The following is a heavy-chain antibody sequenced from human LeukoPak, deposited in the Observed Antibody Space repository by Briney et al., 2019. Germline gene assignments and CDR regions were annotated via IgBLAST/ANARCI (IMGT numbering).Heavy chain of an antibody. D-gene: IGHD6-19*01. CDR3: AKDTYSSGWYTIFDY. V-gene: IGHV3-43*02. CDR1: GFTFDDYA. CDR2: ISGDGGST. J-gene: IGHJ4*02. Sequence: SGGSLRLSCAASGFTFDDYAMHWVRHAPGKGLEWVSLISGDGGSTYYADSVKGRFTISRDNSKNSLYLQMNSLRTEDTALYYCAKDTYSSGWYTIFDYWGQGTLVTVSS.